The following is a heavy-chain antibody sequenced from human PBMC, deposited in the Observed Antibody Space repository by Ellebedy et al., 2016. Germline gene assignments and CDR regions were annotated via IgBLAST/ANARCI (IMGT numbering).Heavy chain of an antibody. CDR2: ISGSGGST. CDR3: AKDPSNEQWLGFDY. V-gene: IGHV3-23*01. CDR1: GFTFSSYA. D-gene: IGHD6-19*01. J-gene: IGHJ4*02. Sequence: GGSLRLXXAASGFTFSSYAMSWVRQAPGKGLEWVSAISGSGGSTYYADSVKGRFTISRDNSKNTLYLQMNSLRAEDTAVYYCAKDPSNEQWLGFDYWGQGTLVTVSS.